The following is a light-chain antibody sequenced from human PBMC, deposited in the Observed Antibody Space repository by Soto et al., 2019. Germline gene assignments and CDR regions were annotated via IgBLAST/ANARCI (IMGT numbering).Light chain of an antibody. CDR2: GAS. CDR3: QQYKDWPLT. V-gene: IGKV3-15*01. CDR1: QSVSST. Sequence: IVMTQPPATLSVSPGERATLSCRASQSVSSTFAWYQQKPGQAPRLLIYGASTRATGIPARFSGSGSGTEFTLTISSLQSEDFALYYCQQYKDWPLTFGGGTKVDIK. J-gene: IGKJ4*01.